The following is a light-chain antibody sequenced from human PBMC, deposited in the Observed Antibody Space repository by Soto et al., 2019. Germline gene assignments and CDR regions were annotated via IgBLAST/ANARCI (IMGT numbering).Light chain of an antibody. Sequence: DIQMTQSPSALSASVGDTVTVTCRARQAIGDHLAWFQQQPGKVPQRLIYSVSTLHTGAPSRFSGSGSETDFTLTITNLQPEDFASYFCLQHYTYPPTFGGGT. J-gene: IGKJ4*01. V-gene: IGKV1-17*03. CDR1: QAIGDH. CDR2: SVS. CDR3: LQHYTYPPT.